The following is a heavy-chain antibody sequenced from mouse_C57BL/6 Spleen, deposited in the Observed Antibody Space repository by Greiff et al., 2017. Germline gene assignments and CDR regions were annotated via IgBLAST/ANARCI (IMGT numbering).Heavy chain of an antibody. V-gene: IGHV1-26*01. CDR2: INPNSGGT. CDR1: GYTFTDYY. Sequence: EVQLQQSGPELVKPGASVKISCKASGYTFTDYYMNWVKQSHGQSLEWIGDINPNSGGTSYNQKFKGKATLTVDQSSSTAYMELRSRTSDDSAVYYCAREEIIDYWGQGTTLTVSS. J-gene: IGHJ2*01. CDR3: AREEIIDY.